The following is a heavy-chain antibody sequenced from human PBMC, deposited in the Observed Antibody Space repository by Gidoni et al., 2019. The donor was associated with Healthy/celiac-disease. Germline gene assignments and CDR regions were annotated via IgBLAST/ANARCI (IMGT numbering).Heavy chain of an antibody. CDR2: IRSKAYGGTT. CDR1: GFTVGDYA. V-gene: IGHV3-49*05. J-gene: IGHJ6*02. D-gene: IGHD3-9*01. Sequence: EVQLVESGGGLVKPGRSLRPSCPASGFTVGDYAMSWFRQDPGKGLEWVGFIRSKAYGGTTEYAASVKGRFTISRDDSKSIAYLQMNSLKTEDTAVYYCTREVGYYDILTGPGSYYYYGMDVWGQGTTVTVSS. CDR3: TREVGYYDILTGPGSYYYYGMDV.